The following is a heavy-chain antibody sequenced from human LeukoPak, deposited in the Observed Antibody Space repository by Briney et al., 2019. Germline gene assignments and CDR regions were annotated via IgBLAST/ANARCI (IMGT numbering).Heavy chain of an antibody. CDR1: GYSFSTYW. CDR3: AKRKSPLNWYFDL. Sequence: PGESLKISCKGSGYSFSTYWIGWVRQMPGKGLEWMGIIYPSDSDTRYSPSFQGQVTISVDKSISTAYLQWDSLKASDTAIYYCAKRKSPLNWYFDLWGRGTLVIVSS. J-gene: IGHJ2*01. V-gene: IGHV5-51*01. CDR2: IYPSDSDT.